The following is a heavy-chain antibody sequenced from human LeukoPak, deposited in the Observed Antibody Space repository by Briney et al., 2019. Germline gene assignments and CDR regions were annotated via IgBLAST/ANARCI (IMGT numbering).Heavy chain of an antibody. J-gene: IGHJ4*02. D-gene: IGHD3-10*01. Sequence: SVTPSCKAAGYTFTSDGISWVRHAPEHGIEWMGCISAYNGNTNYAQKLQGRVTMTTDTSTSTAYMELRSLRSDDTAVYYCARDDGSGSYYGYWGQGTLVTVSS. CDR3: ARDDGSGSYYGY. CDR2: ISAYNGNT. CDR1: GYTFTSDG. V-gene: IGHV1-18*01.